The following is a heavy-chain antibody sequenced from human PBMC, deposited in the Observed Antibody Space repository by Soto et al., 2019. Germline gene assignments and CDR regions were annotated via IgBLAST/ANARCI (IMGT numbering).Heavy chain of an antibody. CDR2: VSSSGTT. D-gene: IGHD2-8*01. J-gene: IGHJ5*02. Sequence: SETLSHTCTVAGGSSSSYYWSWIRQSPGRGPEWIGFVSSSGTTNYNPSLKSRVTLSVGPSNNQFSLTLTSVTAADTAIYYCARCLHCSNGGRFDPWGQGALVTVSS. CDR1: GGSSSSYY. CDR3: ARCLHCSNGGRFDP. V-gene: IGHV4-4*09.